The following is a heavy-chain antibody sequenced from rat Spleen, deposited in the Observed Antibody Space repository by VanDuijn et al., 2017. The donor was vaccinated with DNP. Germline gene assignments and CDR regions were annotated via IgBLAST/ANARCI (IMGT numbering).Heavy chain of an antibody. J-gene: IGHJ3*01. D-gene: IGHD1-11*01. Sequence: EVQLVESGGGLVQPGRSLKLSCAASGFTFSNYDMAWVRQAPTKGLEWVASISTSGDTSYYRDSVKGRFTLSRDNAKSTLYLQMDSLRSEDTATYYCTKPASYGGFWFAHWGQGTLVTVSS. CDR2: ISTSGDTS. CDR1: GFTFSNYD. V-gene: IGHV5-25*01. CDR3: TKPASYGGFWFAH.